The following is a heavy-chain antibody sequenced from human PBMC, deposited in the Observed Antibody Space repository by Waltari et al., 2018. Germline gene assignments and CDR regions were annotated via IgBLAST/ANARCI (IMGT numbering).Heavy chain of an antibody. D-gene: IGHD3-3*01. CDR3: ARHDESLDFWSGSHFDS. V-gene: IGHV4-39*01. J-gene: IGHJ4*02. CDR2: IYHDGAP. CDR1: GASMRNSSYY. Sequence: QVQLQESAPGPVKPSETLSLTCRVPGASMRNSSYYWGWVRQPPGRGLEWIASIYHDGAPYYNPSHKSRVTISVDTSKKEFSLNLKSVTAADTAVYYCARHDESLDFWSGSHFDSWGQGTLVTVSS.